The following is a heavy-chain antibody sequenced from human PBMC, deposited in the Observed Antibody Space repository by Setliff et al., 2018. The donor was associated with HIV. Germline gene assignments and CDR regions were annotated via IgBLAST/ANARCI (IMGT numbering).Heavy chain of an antibody. CDR3: ASTSSLGSSFDY. CDR2: IYYSGST. D-gene: IGHD6-6*01. Sequence: SETLSLTCTVSGGSISSSSYYWGWIRQPPGKGLEWIGGIYYSGSTYYNPSLKSRVTISVDTSKNQFSLKLSSVTAADTAVYYCASTSSLGSSFDYWGQGTQVTVSS. J-gene: IGHJ4*02. V-gene: IGHV4-39*01. CDR1: GGSISSSSYY.